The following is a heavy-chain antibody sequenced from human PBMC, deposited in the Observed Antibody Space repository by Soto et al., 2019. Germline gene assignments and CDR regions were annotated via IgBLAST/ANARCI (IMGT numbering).Heavy chain of an antibody. CDR1: GFTFTRYS. J-gene: IGHJ4*02. Sequence: LRLSCAASGFTFTRYSMNWVRQAPGKGLEWVSSISSTTNYIYYGDSMKGRFTISRDNAKNSLYLEMNSLRAGDTAVYYCARESEDLTSNFDYWGQGTLVTVSS. CDR3: ARESEDLTSNFDY. CDR2: ISSTTNYI. V-gene: IGHV3-21*06.